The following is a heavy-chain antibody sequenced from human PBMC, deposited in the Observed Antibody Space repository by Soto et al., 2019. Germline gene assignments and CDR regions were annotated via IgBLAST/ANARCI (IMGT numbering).Heavy chain of an antibody. D-gene: IGHD4-17*01. J-gene: IGHJ4*02. CDR1: GGSISSYY. Sequence: QVQLQESGPGLVKPSETLSLTCTVSGGSISSYYWSWIRQPPGKGLEWIGYIYYSGSTNYNPSLKSQVTISVDRSNNQSSLKLISVTAADTAVYYCARRYGDCLDYWGQGSVVTVSS. CDR3: ARRYGDCLDY. V-gene: IGHV4-59*08. CDR2: IYYSGST.